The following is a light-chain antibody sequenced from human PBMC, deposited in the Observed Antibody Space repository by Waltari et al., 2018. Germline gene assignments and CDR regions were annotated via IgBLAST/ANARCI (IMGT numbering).Light chain of an antibody. CDR2: YDR. CDR3: HVWQPHVV. CDR1: NIGTYS. J-gene: IGLJ2*01. Sequence: SYVVTQPPPVSVAPGETATITWGGDNIGTYSVHWYQQTAGQAPVLAIFYDRDRPSGIPDRFSGSNSGNTATLTISRVEAGDEARYYCHVWQPHVVFGGGTQLTVL. V-gene: IGLV3-21*01.